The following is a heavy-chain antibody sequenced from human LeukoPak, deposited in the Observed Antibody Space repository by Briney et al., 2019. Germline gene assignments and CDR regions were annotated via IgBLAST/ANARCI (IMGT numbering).Heavy chain of an antibody. D-gene: IGHD3-22*01. CDR1: GFTFTNAW. V-gene: IGHV3-15*01. CDR3: TTGYYYDSSGYYS. J-gene: IGHJ1*01. Sequence: GGSLRLSCAASGFTFTNAWMSWVRQAPGKGLEWVGRMKSKTDGGTTEYAAPVKGRFTISRDDSKNTLYLQMNSLKTEDTAVYYCTTGYYYDSSGYYSWGQGTLVTVSS. CDR2: MKSKTDGGTT.